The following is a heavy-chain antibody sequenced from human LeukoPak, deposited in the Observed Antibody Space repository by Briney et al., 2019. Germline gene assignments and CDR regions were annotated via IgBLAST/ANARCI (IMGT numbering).Heavy chain of an antibody. CDR1: GYTFTSYG. CDR3: ARLDRFGESGWFDP. D-gene: IGHD3-10*01. V-gene: IGHV1-18*01. Sequence: ASVTVSCKASGYTFTSYGISWVRQAPGQGLEWMGWISAYNGNTNYAQKLQGRVTMTTDTSTSTAYMELRSLRSDDTAVYYCARLDRFGESGWFDPWGQGTLVTVSS. CDR2: ISAYNGNT. J-gene: IGHJ5*02.